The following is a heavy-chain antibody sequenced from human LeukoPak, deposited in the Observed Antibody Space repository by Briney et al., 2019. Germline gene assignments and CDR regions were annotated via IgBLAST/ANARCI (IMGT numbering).Heavy chain of an antibody. CDR1: GGSFSGYY. V-gene: IGHV4-59*10. J-gene: IGHJ4*02. D-gene: IGHD3-10*01. Sequence: PSETLSLTCAVYGGSFSGYYWSWIRQPAGKGLEWIGRIYTSGSTNYNPSLKSRVTISVDTSKNQFSLKLSSVTAADTAVYYCARGGFGELRGFDYWGQGTLVTVSS. CDR3: ARGGFGELRGFDY. CDR2: IYTSGST.